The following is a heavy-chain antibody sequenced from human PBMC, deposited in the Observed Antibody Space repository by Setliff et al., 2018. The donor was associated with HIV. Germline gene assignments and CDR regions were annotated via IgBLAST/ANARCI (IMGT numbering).Heavy chain of an antibody. Sequence: PGGSLRLSCAASGFTFSRYWMIWVRQAPGKGLEWVAFIRYDGSNKYYADSVKGRFTISRDNSKNTLYLQMNSLRAEDTAVYYCAKDRYYDSSGSPFDYWGQGTLVTVSS. D-gene: IGHD3-22*01. CDR1: GFTFSRYW. J-gene: IGHJ4*02. CDR3: AKDRYYDSSGSPFDY. V-gene: IGHV3-30*02. CDR2: IRYDGSNK.